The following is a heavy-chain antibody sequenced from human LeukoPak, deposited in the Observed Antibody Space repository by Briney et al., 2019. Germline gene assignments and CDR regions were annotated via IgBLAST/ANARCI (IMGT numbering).Heavy chain of an antibody. CDR3: AKPRYCSSNNCCAFDY. J-gene: IGHJ4*02. Sequence: PGGSLRLSCAASGFTFSSYAMSWVRQAPGKGLEWVSAISASGGSAYYADSVKGRFTISRDNSKNTLYLQMNSLRAEDTAVYYCAKPRYCSSNNCCAFDYWGQGTLVTVSS. CDR1: GFTFSSYA. CDR2: ISASGGSA. V-gene: IGHV3-23*01. D-gene: IGHD2-2*01.